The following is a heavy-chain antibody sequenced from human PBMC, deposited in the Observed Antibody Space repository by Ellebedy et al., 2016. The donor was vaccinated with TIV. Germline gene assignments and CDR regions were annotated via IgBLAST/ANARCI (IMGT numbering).Heavy chain of an antibody. CDR3: ARGSGWTDDGDY. CDR1: GDSINNNY. J-gene: IGHJ4*02. Sequence: MPSETLSLTCNVSGDSINNNYWSWIRQPPGKGLQWIAYIYHSGSTSYHPSLKSRVSISVDTSKNQLSLRLSSVTAADTAVYYCARGSGWTDDGDYWGQGTLVTVSS. D-gene: IGHD6-19*01. V-gene: IGHV4-59*01. CDR2: IYHSGST.